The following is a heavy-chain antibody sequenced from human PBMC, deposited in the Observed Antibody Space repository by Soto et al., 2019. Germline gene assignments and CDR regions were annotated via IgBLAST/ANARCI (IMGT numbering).Heavy chain of an antibody. Sequence: SETLSVTCTVAGAYISSSSFYWGWIRQPPGKGLEWIAYIYYSGSTMYKPSLKSRVTISVDTSKNQFSLKVSSATAADTAVYYCARHSNRNYGLYYFDYWGLGALVTVSS. CDR3: ARHSNRNYGLYYFDY. V-gene: IGHV4-39*01. CDR1: GAYISSSSFY. CDR2: IYYSGST. J-gene: IGHJ4*02. D-gene: IGHD4-4*01.